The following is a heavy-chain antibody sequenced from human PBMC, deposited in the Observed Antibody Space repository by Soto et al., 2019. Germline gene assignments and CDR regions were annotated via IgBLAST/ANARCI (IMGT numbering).Heavy chain of an antibody. Sequence: SETLSLTCTVSSDSISSYYWSWIRQPPGKRLEWIGYISYSGSTDYNPSLKSRVTISGDTSKNQFSLKVGSVTAADTAVYYCASSSLYGMDVRGQGTTVTVSS. CDR3: ASSSLYGMDV. J-gene: IGHJ6*02. V-gene: IGHV4-59*08. CDR1: SDSISSYY. CDR2: ISYSGST.